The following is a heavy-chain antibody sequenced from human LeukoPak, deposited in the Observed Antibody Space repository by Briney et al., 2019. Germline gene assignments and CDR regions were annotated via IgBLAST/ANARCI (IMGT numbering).Heavy chain of an antibody. CDR1: GYTFSNYG. Sequence: ASVKVSCKDSGYTFSNYGFSWVRQAPGQGLEWMGWISAYNGNTNYAQKLQGRVTMTTDTSTSTAYMELRSLRSDDTAVYYCARGGYSYGYMGYSDYWGKGTLVTVSS. J-gene: IGHJ4*02. CDR3: ARGGYSYGYMGYSDY. V-gene: IGHV1-18*01. D-gene: IGHD5-18*01. CDR2: ISAYNGNT.